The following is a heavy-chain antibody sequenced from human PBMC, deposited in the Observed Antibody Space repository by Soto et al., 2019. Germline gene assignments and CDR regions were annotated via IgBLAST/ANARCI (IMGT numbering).Heavy chain of an antibody. CDR3: ARGRGVLRFLEWSTYGMDV. V-gene: IGHV4-34*01. J-gene: IGHJ6*02. Sequence: SETLSLTCAVYGGYFSGYYWSWIRQPPGKGLEWIGEINHSGSTNYNPSLKSRVTISVDTSKNQFSLKLSSVTAADTAVYYCARGRGVLRFLEWSTYGMDVWGQGTTVTVSS. CDR1: GGYFSGYY. CDR2: INHSGST. D-gene: IGHD3-3*01.